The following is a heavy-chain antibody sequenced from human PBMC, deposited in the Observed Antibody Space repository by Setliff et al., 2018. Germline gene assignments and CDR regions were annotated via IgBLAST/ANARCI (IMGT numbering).Heavy chain of an antibody. D-gene: IGHD6-19*01. Sequence: SVKVSCKASGGTFSSYAISWVRQAPGQGLEWMGRIIPIFGTANYAQKFQGRVTITADKSTSTAYMELSSLRSEDTAVYYCARDPWQWLTTFTSAEYFQHWGQGTLVTSPQ. CDR1: GGTFSSYA. V-gene: IGHV1-69*06. CDR2: IIPIFGTA. CDR3: ARDPWQWLTTFTSAEYFQH. J-gene: IGHJ1*01.